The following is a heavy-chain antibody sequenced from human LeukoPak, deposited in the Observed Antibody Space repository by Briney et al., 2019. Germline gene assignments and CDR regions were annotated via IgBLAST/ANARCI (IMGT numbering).Heavy chain of an antibody. CDR1: GFTFSSYE. D-gene: IGHD3-16*01. V-gene: IGHV3-20*04. CDR3: ARDFGPRLYAFDV. Sequence: PGGSLRLSCAAFGFTFSSYEMNWVRQAPGKGLEWVSGINWNGGSTGYADSVKGRFTISRDDAKNSLYLQMNSLRAEDTAVYFCARDFGPRLYAFDVWGQGTMITVSS. CDR2: INWNGGST. J-gene: IGHJ3*01.